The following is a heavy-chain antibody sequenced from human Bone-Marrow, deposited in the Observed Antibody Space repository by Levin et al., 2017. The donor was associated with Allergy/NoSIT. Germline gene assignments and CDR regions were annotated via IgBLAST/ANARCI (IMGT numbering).Heavy chain of an antibody. J-gene: IGHJ4*02. D-gene: IGHD3-16*01. CDR3: AGGNTLWGNSPVGVYFDN. Sequence: ASVKVSCKASGYAFARFFMAWVRQAPGQGLELMGWINGHNGNSDSAHRLQDRVTMTTDTSTNTAYMELRSLRSDDKAVYYCAGGNTLWGNSPVGVYFDNWGQGTLVTVSS. CDR2: INGHNGNS. CDR1: GYAFARFF. V-gene: IGHV1-18*01.